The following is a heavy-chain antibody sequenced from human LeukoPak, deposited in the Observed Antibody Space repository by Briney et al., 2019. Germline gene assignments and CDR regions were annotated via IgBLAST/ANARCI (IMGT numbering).Heavy chain of an antibody. Sequence: GGSLRLSCAASGFTFSSYAMHWVRQAPGKGLEWVAVISYDGSNKYYADSVKGRFTISRDNSENTLYLQMNSLRAEDTAVYYCASSPGIAAAGTNQPYYYYGMDVWGQGTTVTVSS. CDR2: ISYDGSNK. J-gene: IGHJ6*02. V-gene: IGHV3-30-3*01. CDR1: GFTFSSYA. D-gene: IGHD6-13*01. CDR3: ASSPGIAAAGTNQPYYYYGMDV.